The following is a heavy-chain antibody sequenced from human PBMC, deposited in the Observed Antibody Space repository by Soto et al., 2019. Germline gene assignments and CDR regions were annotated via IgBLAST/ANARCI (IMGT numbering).Heavy chain of an antibody. V-gene: IGHV3-23*01. CDR3: AKERREYGSRFAFAI. Sequence: GGSLRLSCAASGFTFSSYAMSGVRQAPGKGLEWVSAISGSGGSTYYADSVKGRFTISRDNSKNTLYLQMNSLRAEDTAVYYCAKERREYGSRFAFAIWAQGTLVTVSS. D-gene: IGHD1-1*01. CDR2: ISGSGGST. CDR1: GFTFSSYA. J-gene: IGHJ3*02.